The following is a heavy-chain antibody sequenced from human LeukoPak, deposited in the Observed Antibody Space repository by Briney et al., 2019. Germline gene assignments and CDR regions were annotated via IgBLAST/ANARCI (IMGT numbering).Heavy chain of an antibody. CDR1: GFTFSSYA. J-gene: IGHJ6*03. CDR3: ARAFKRSGPPPYYYYMDV. CDR2: ISYDGSNK. Sequence: GGSLRLSCAASGFTFSSYAMHWVRQAPGKGLEWVAVISYDGSNKYYADSVKGRFTISRDNSKNTLYLQMNSLRAEDTAVYYCARAFKRSGPPPYYYYMDVWGKGTTVTVSS. D-gene: IGHD3-3*01. V-gene: IGHV3-30*01.